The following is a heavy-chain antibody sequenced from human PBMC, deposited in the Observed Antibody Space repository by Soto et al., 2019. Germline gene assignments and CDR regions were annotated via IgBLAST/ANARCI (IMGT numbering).Heavy chain of an antibody. CDR1: GYTFTHHG. D-gene: IGHD2-15*01. CDR2: ISCYNGDT. V-gene: IGHV1-18*01. J-gene: IGHJ4*02. Sequence: QVQLVQSGTEVKKPGASVKVSCMASGYTFTHHGISWVRQAPGQGPEWMGWISCYNGDTKYAQNVQGRVTLTTHTSATTAYMELRSLRSDDTAVYYCARDPSNTSGRYQFFDFWGQGTLVAVSS. CDR3: ARDPSNTSGRYQFFDF.